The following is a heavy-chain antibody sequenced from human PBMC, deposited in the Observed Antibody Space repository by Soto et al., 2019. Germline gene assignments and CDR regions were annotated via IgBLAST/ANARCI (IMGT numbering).Heavy chain of an antibody. Sequence: SETLSLTCAVYGGSFSGYYWIWIRQPPGKGLEWIGEINHSGGTNYDPSLKSRVTISVDTSKNQFSLRLTSVTAADTAVYYCARCPSNYDFWSGYSPADYYGMDVWGQGTTVTVSS. J-gene: IGHJ6*02. CDR1: GGSFSGYY. V-gene: IGHV4-34*01. CDR2: INHSGGT. CDR3: ARCPSNYDFWSGYSPADYYGMDV. D-gene: IGHD3-3*01.